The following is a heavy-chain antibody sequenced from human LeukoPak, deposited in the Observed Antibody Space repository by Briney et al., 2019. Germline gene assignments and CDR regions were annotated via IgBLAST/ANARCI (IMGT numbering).Heavy chain of an antibody. J-gene: IGHJ3*02. Sequence: PSETLSLTCTVSGGSISSYYWSWLRQPPGKGLEWIGYIYYSGSTNYNPSLKSRVTISVDTSKNQFSLKLSSVTAADTAVYYCARSTLWRAAFDIWGQGTMVTVSS. D-gene: IGHD2-21*01. CDR1: GGSISSYY. V-gene: IGHV4-59*01. CDR3: ARSTLWRAAFDI. CDR2: IYYSGST.